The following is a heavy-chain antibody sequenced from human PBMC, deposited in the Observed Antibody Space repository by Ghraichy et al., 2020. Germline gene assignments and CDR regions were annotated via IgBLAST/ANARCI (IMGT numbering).Heavy chain of an antibody. Sequence: ASVKVSCKASGYTFTSYGISWVRQAPGQGLEWMGWISAYNGNTNYAQKLQGRVTMTTDTSTSTAYMELRSLRSDDTAVYYCARVPYDYVWGSYIGFDYWGQGTLVTVSS. V-gene: IGHV1-18*01. CDR2: ISAYNGNT. J-gene: IGHJ4*02. CDR3: ARVPYDYVWGSYIGFDY. D-gene: IGHD3-16*01. CDR1: GYTFTSYG.